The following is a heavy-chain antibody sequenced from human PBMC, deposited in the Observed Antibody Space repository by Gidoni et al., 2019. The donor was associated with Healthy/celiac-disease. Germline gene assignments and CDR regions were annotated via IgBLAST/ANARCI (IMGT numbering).Heavy chain of an antibody. Sequence: EVQLVESGGGLVKPGGSLRLSCAASGFTFRSYSMNWVRQAPGKGLEWVSSISSSSSYIYYADSVKGRFTISRDNAKNSLYLQMNSLRAEDTAVYYCARDRPLSTVTRSWFDPWGQGTLVTVSS. J-gene: IGHJ5*02. V-gene: IGHV3-21*01. D-gene: IGHD4-4*01. CDR1: GFTFRSYS. CDR3: ARDRPLSTVTRSWFDP. CDR2: ISSSSSYI.